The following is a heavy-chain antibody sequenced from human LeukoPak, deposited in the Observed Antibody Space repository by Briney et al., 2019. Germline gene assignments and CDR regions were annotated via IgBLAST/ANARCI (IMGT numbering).Heavy chain of an antibody. D-gene: IGHD3-22*01. J-gene: IGHJ5*02. Sequence: SQSLSLTCAVYGASFSGYYWSSIRQPPGEGLEWIGEINHSVSTNYNPSLKSRVTISVDTSKNQFSLKLSSVTAADTAVYYCARRIVVVTTDNWFDPWGQGTLVTVSS. V-gene: IGHV4-34*01. CDR3: ARRIVVVTTDNWFDP. CDR1: GASFSGYY. CDR2: INHSVST.